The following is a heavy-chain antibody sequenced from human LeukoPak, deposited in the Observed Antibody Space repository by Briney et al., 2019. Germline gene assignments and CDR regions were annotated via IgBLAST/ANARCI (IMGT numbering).Heavy chain of an antibody. CDR1: GFTFSDFY. Sequence: PGGSLRLSCAASGFTFSDFYMSWIRQAPGKGLEWVSYISSSGSTVYYADSVEGRFTISRDNAKNSLSLQMNSLRAEDTAVYYCARVAGAMVYRDAFDNWGRGKMVTVSS. CDR3: ARVAGAMVYRDAFDN. CDR2: ISSSGSTV. D-gene: IGHD5-18*01. V-gene: IGHV3-11*01. J-gene: IGHJ3*02.